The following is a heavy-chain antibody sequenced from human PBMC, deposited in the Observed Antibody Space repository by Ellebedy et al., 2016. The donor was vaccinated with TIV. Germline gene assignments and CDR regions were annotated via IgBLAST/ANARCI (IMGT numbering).Heavy chain of an antibody. J-gene: IGHJ4*02. CDR2: ISDTGGST. CDR1: GFTLSTYW. D-gene: IGHD5-24*01. CDR3: GTVATTFDY. V-gene: IGHV3-23*01. Sequence: GESLKISCAASGFTLSTYWMNWVRQAPGKGLEWVSAISDTGGSTYYADSVKGRFTISRDNSKNTLYLQMNSLRAEDTAVYFCGTVATTFDYWGQGTLVTVSS.